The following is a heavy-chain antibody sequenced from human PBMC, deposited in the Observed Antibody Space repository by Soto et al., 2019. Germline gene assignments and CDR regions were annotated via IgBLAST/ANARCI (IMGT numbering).Heavy chain of an antibody. D-gene: IGHD3-3*02. J-gene: IGHJ6*01. CDR2: IMPVFSTP. V-gene: IGHV1-69*12. Sequence: QVQLVQSGAEVKKPGSSVKVSCKTSGGTFRTSAISWVQQAPGQGLEWMGGIMPVFSTPDYAQKFQGRVTITADESTGTAYMELSSLRSEDTAVYYCARDKDRQQLGGNYYYIMDVLGQGTTITVSS. CDR3: ARDKDRQQLGGNYYYIMDV. CDR1: GGTFRTSA.